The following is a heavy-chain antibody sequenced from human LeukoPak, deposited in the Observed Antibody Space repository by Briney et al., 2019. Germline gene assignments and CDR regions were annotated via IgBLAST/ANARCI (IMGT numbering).Heavy chain of an antibody. CDR1: AYTFTSYY. V-gene: IGHV1-46*01. CDR3: ARSFTYNSHFDY. CDR2: INPSSGST. J-gene: IGHJ4*02. Sequence: ASVKVSCKASAYTFTSYYIHWVRQAPGQGLEWMGVINPSSGSTTYPQKFQGRVTMTRDTSTSTVQMELSSLRSEDTAVYYCARSFTYNSHFDYWGQGTLVTASS. D-gene: IGHD1-14*01.